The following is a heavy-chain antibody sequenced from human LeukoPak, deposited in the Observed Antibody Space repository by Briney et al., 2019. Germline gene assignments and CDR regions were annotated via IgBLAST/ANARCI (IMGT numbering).Heavy chain of an antibody. V-gene: IGHV4-34*01. Sequence: SETLSLTCAVYGGSSSGYYLSWIRQPQGKGLEWIGEINHSGSTNYNPSLKSRVTISVDTSKNQFSLKLSSVTAADTAVYCCARVSDSSGLYLYDYWGQGTLVTVSS. D-gene: IGHD3-22*01. CDR2: INHSGST. CDR3: ARVSDSSGLYLYDY. CDR1: GGSSSGYY. J-gene: IGHJ4*02.